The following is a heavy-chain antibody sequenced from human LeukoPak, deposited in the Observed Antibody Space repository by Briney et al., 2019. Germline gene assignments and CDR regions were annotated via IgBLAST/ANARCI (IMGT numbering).Heavy chain of an antibody. J-gene: IGHJ4*02. V-gene: IGHV3-7*01. Sequence: GGSLRLSCAASGFTFRWYWMSWVRQAPGKGLEWVANIKQDGTEIHYVDSVKGRFTISRDNAKNSLYLQVSTLRADDTAVYYCARVGDFWSGHYTFFDFWGQGTVVTVSS. CDR3: ARVGDFWSGHYTFFDF. CDR1: GFTFRWYW. CDR2: IKQDGTEI. D-gene: IGHD3-3*01.